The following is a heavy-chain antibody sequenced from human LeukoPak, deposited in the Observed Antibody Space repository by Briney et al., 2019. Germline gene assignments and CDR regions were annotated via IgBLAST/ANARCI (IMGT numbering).Heavy chain of an antibody. V-gene: IGHV4-34*01. CDR1: GGSFSGYY. J-gene: IGHJ4*02. CDR2: INHSGST. Sequence: SETLSLTCAVYGGSFSGYYWSWIRQPPGKGLEWIGEINHSGSTNYNPSLKSRVTISVDTSKNQCSLKLSSVTAADTVVYYCASEHYDILTGYYPTYQFYWGQGTLVTVYS. CDR3: ASEHYDILTGYYPTYQFY. D-gene: IGHD3-9*01.